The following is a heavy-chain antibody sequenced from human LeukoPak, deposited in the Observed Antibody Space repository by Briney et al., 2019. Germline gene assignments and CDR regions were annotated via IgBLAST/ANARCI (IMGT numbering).Heavy chain of an antibody. CDR3: TIRRYYYYGMDV. Sequence: PSETLSLTCTVSGGSISSYYWSWIRQPPGKGLEWIGYIYDSGSTNYNPSLKSRVTISVDTSKNQFSLKLSSVTAADTAVYYCTIRRYYYYGMDVWGQGTTVTVSS. CDR2: IYDSGST. V-gene: IGHV4-59*01. CDR1: GGSISSYY. J-gene: IGHJ6*02.